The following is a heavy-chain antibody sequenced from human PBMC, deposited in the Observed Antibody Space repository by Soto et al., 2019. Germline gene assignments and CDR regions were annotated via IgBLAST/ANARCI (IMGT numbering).Heavy chain of an antibody. CDR1: GFTFSDYY. CDR3: ARLDLAAAGHYYYYYMDV. V-gene: IGHV3-66*01. CDR2: IYSGGST. D-gene: IGHD6-13*01. J-gene: IGHJ6*03. Sequence: GGSLRLSCAASGFTFSDYYMSWVRQAPGKGLEWVSVIYSGGSTYYADSVKGRFTISRDNSKNTLYLQMNSLRAEDTAVYYCARLDLAAAGHYYYYYMDVWGKGTTVTVSS.